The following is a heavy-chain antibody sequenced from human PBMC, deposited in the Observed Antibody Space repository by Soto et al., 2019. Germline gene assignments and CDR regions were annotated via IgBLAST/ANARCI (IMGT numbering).Heavy chain of an antibody. V-gene: IGHV4-61*01. D-gene: IGHD4-4*01. CDR2: IYYSGPS. Sequence: PSETLSLTCTVSGGSVSSDSNFWSWIRQPPGKRLEWIGYIYYSGPSRYNPSLESRVTISIDSSKNQVSLTLTSVTAADTAVYYCARGYSHYAHWGRGTLVTVSS. CDR1: GGSVSSDSNF. CDR3: ARGYSHYAH. J-gene: IGHJ4*02.